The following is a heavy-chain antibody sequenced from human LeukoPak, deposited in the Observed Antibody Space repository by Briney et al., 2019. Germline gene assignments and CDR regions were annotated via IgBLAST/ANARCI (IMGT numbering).Heavy chain of an antibody. CDR3: ASAPITMVRGVISGDLDP. D-gene: IGHD3-10*01. CDR2: INPNSGGT. J-gene: IGHJ5*02. V-gene: IGHV1-2*02. CDR1: GYTFTGYY. Sequence: ASVKVSCKASGYTFTGYYMHWVRQAPGQGLEWMGWINPNSGGTNYAQKFQGRVPMTRDTSISTAYMELSRLRSDDTAVYYCASAPITMVRGVISGDLDPWGQGTLVTVSS.